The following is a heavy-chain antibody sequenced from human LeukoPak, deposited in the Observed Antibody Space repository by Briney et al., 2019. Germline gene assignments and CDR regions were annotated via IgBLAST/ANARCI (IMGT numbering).Heavy chain of an antibody. CDR3: AKIYNLLSGYYRDY. V-gene: IGHV3-7*01. CDR1: GFTFSNYW. Sequence: GGSLRLSCGVSGFTFSNYWMSWVRQAPGKGLEWVANIKQDGSEKYYVDSVKGRFTVSRDNAKSSLYLQMNSLRVEDTAVYYCAKIYNLLSGYYRDYWGQGTLVTVSS. CDR2: IKQDGSEK. D-gene: IGHD3-3*01. J-gene: IGHJ4*02.